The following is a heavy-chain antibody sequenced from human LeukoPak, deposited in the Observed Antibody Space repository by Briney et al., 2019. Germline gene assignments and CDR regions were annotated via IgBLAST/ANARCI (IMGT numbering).Heavy chain of an antibody. CDR1: GGSISSYY. CDR3: ARNTYYDFWSGYPYYYYYGMDV. D-gene: IGHD3-3*01. CDR2: IYYSGST. Sequence: SETLSLTRTVSGGSISSYYWSWIRQPPGKGLEWIGYIYYSGSTNYNPSLKSRVTISVDTSKNQFSLKLSSVTAADTAVYYCARNTYYDFWSGYPYYYYYGMDVWGQGTTVTVSS. J-gene: IGHJ6*02. V-gene: IGHV4-59*01.